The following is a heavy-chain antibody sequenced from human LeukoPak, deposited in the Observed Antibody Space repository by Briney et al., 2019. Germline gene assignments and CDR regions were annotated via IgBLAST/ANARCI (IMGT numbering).Heavy chain of an antibody. CDR3: ARDRGGYGSGRTYYYYMDV. Sequence: GASVKVSCKASGYTFTSYGISWVRQAPGQGLEWMGIINPSGGSTSYAQKFQGRVTMTRDTSTSTVYMELSSLGSEDTAVYYCARDRGGYGSGRTYYYYMDVWGKGTTVTISS. V-gene: IGHV1-46*01. D-gene: IGHD3-10*01. CDR1: GYTFTSYG. CDR2: INPSGGST. J-gene: IGHJ6*03.